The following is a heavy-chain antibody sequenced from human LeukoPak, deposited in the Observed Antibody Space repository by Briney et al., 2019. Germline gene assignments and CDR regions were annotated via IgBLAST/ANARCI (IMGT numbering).Heavy chain of an antibody. Sequence: GSLRLSCAASRFTFSIYAMNWVRQAPGKGPEWVSGISSSGVNTYYADSVKGRFTISRDNSKNTLYLQMNSLRVEDTAIYYCTKDDYGEIWFDPWGQGTLVTVSS. D-gene: IGHD4-17*01. CDR1: RFTFSIYA. J-gene: IGHJ5*02. V-gene: IGHV3-23*01. CDR2: ISSSGVNT. CDR3: TKDDYGEIWFDP.